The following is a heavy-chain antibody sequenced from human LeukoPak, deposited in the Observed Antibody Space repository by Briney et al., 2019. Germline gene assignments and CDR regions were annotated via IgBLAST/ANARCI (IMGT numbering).Heavy chain of an antibody. D-gene: IGHD3-3*01. Sequence: ASVKVSCKASGYTFTSYAMHWVRQAPGQRLEWMGWINAGNGNTKYSQEFQGRVTITRDTSASTAYMELSSLRSEDMAVYYCARGPNRQNYDFWSGTDAFDIWGQGTMVTVPS. CDR3: ARGPNRQNYDFWSGTDAFDI. J-gene: IGHJ3*02. CDR1: GYTFTSYA. CDR2: INAGNGNT. V-gene: IGHV1-3*03.